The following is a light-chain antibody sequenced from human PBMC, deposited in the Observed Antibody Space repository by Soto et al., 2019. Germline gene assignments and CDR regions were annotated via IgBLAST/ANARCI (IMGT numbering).Light chain of an antibody. V-gene: IGKV3-20*01. Sequence: EIVLTQSPGTLSLSPGERATLSCRASESVSDNGDVAWYQQKSGQALRLLIFVASSRATGVPGRVSGSGSGTDFTLSITRVEPEVLAVYDCQHYGTSPYTFGPGTRLEIK. CDR3: QHYGTSPYT. CDR1: ESVSDNGD. CDR2: VAS. J-gene: IGKJ2*01.